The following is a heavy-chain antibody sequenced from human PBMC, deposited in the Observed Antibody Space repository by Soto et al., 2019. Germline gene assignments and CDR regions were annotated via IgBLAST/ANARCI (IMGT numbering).Heavy chain of an antibody. Sequence: EVQLLESGGGLVQPGGSLRLSCAASGFTFSSYAMTWVRQAPGKGLEWVSAISGSGDSTYYADSVKGRFTISRDNSKNTLYLQMNGLRAEDTDVYYCAKWRLLTTIDYWGQGTLVTVSS. D-gene: IGHD2-21*02. CDR3: AKWRLLTTIDY. J-gene: IGHJ4*02. CDR1: GFTFSSYA. CDR2: ISGSGDST. V-gene: IGHV3-23*01.